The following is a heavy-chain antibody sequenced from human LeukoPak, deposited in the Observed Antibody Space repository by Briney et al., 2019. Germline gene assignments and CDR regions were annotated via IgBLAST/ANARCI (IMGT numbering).Heavy chain of an antibody. Sequence: GASVKVSCKASGYTFTSYYMHWVRQAPGQGLEWMGIINPSGGSTSYAQKFQSRVTMTRDMSTSTVYMELSSLRSEDTAVYYCARDSSWFGPYNWFDPWGQGTLVTVSS. D-gene: IGHD3-10*01. V-gene: IGHV1-46*01. CDR3: ARDSSWFGPYNWFDP. J-gene: IGHJ5*02. CDR2: INPSGGST. CDR1: GYTFTSYY.